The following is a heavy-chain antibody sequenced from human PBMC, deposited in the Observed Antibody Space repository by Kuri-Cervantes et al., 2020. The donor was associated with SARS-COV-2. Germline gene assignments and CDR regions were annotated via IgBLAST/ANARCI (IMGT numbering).Heavy chain of an antibody. CDR3: ARVRYNWNRMGWFDP. CDR2: IIPIFGTT. J-gene: IGHJ5*02. Sequence: SVKVSCKASGVTFSTYAITWVRQAPGQGLEWMGGIIPIFGTTDYAPKFQGRVTMTRDTSTSTVYMELSSLRSEDTAVYYCARVRYNWNRMGWFDPWGQGTLVTCYS. V-gene: IGHV1-69*05. D-gene: IGHD1-20*01. CDR1: GVTFSTYA.